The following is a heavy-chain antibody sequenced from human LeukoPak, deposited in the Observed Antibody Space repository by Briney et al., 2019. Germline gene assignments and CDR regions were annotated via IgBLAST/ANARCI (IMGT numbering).Heavy chain of an antibody. CDR3: ARSDYYDYRQIDF. V-gene: IGHV4-39*01. J-gene: IGHJ4*02. Sequence: SETLSLTCTVSGDSISTSSYYWGWIRRSPGKGLQWLGSIYYNGISHYNPSLKGRLTIYVDTSRNQFSLHVSSVTAADTAVFYCARSDYYDYRQIDFWGQGTLVTVSS. D-gene: IGHD3-22*01. CDR2: IYYNGIS. CDR1: GDSISTSSYY.